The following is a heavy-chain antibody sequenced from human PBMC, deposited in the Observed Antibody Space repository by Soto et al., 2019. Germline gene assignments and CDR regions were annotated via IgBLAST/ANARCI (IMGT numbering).Heavy chain of an antibody. Sequence: EVQLVESGGVLVQPGESLRLSCAASGFPFSSYEMNWVRQAPGKGLEWVAYISSGGGNIYYAESVKGRFTISRDNAKKSVDLLMNRLRAEDTAVYYCARDRWLRYSGYDWHFDYWGQGTLVTVS. J-gene: IGHJ4*02. CDR2: ISSGGGNI. CDR3: ARDRWLRYSGYDWHFDY. D-gene: IGHD5-12*01. V-gene: IGHV3-48*03. CDR1: GFPFSSYE.